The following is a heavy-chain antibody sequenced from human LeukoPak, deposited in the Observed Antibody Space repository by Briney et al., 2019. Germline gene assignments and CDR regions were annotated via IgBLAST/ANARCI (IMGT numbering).Heavy chain of an antibody. CDR3: ARGPTAMVMSAYYFDY. CDR2: INHSGST. Sequence: PSETLSLTCAVYGGSFSGYYWSWIRQPPGKGLEWIGGINHSGSTNYNPSLKSRGTISVDTSKNQSSLTLSSVTAADTAVYYCARGPTAMVMSAYYFDYWGQGTLVTVSS. J-gene: IGHJ4*02. V-gene: IGHV4-34*01. CDR1: GGSFSGYY. D-gene: IGHD5-18*01.